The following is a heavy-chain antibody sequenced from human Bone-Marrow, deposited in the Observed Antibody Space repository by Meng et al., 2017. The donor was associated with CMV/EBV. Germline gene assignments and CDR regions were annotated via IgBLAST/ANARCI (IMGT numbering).Heavy chain of an antibody. J-gene: IGHJ4*02. CDR1: GFTFSSYA. CDR3: ARDSEYYDFWSTQWDY. CDR2: ISYDGSNK. V-gene: IGHV3-30-3*01. D-gene: IGHD3-3*01. Sequence: GESLKISCAASGFTFSSYAMHWVRQAPGKGLEWVAVISYDGSNKYYADSVKGRFTISRDNSKNTLYLQMNSLRAEDTAVYYCARDSEYYDFWSTQWDYWGQGTLVTVS.